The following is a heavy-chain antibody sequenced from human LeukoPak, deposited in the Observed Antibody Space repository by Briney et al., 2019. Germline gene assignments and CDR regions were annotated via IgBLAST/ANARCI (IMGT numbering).Heavy chain of an antibody. CDR2: ISGSGGST. D-gene: IGHD4-23*01. CDR3: AKDLWKDYGGNWFDP. V-gene: IGHV3-23*01. Sequence: GGSLRLSCAASGFTFSSYAMSWVRQAPGKGLEWVSAISGSGGSTYYADSVKGRFTISRDNSKNTLYLQMNSLRAEDTAVYYCAKDLWKDYGGNWFDPWGQGTLATVSS. J-gene: IGHJ5*02. CDR1: GFTFSSYA.